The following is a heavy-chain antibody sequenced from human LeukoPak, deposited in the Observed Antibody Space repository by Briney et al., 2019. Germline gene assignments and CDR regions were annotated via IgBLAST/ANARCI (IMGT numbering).Heavy chain of an antibody. CDR3: AKVGGSGNYRSLYFEY. D-gene: IGHD3-10*01. CDR1: GFTFDDYG. V-gene: IGHV3-23*01. Sequence: PGGSLRLSCAASGFTFDDYGMSWVRQAPGKGLEWVSGVGGDGSTTLYADSVRGRFTISRDNSKNTVYLQMNSLRAEDTALYYCAKVGGSGNYRSLYFEYWGQGALVTVSS. CDR2: VGGDGSTT. J-gene: IGHJ4*02.